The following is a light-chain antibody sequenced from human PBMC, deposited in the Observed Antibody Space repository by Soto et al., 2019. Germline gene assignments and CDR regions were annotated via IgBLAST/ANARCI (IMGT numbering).Light chain of an antibody. V-gene: IGKV1-9*01. CDR1: RGISSY. CDR3: QQLDSYPYT. CDR2: AAS. Sequence: DIQLTQSPSFLSASVGDRVTITCRASRGISSYLAWFQQIPGKHPKLVIYAASTLQPGVPSRFSGGGSGTEFTLTISSLQPEDCATYYCQQLDSYPYTFGHGTKLEI. J-gene: IGKJ2*01.